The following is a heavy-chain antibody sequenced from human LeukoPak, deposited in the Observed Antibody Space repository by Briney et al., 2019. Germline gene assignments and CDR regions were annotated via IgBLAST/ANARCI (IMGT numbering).Heavy chain of an antibody. CDR2: INPNSGGT. CDR3: ARDFGDYEEIAAFDI. D-gene: IGHD4-17*01. Sequence: GASVKVSCKASGYTFTGYYMHWVRQAPRQGLEWMGWINPNSGGTNYAQKFQGRVTMTRDTSISTAYMELSRLRSDDTAVYYCARDFGDYEEIAAFDIWGQGTMVTVSS. J-gene: IGHJ3*02. CDR1: GYTFTGYY. V-gene: IGHV1-2*02.